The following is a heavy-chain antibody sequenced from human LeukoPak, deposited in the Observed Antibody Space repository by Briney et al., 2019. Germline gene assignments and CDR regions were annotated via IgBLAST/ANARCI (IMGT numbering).Heavy chain of an antibody. D-gene: IGHD5-12*01. CDR2: IYGDGRT. V-gene: IGHV3-66*04. Sequence: GGSLRLSCVVSGFSVSNNYIIWVRQAPGNGLERVSVIYGDGRTSHSASVRGRFTISRDNSKNSLYLQMNSLRDEDTAVYYCARQRRGYDPVPGPDGMDVWGQGATVTVSS. J-gene: IGHJ6*02. CDR1: GFSVSNNY. CDR3: ARQRRGYDPVPGPDGMDV.